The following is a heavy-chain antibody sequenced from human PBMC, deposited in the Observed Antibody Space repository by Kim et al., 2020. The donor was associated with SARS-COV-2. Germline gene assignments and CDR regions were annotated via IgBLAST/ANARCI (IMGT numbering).Heavy chain of an antibody. J-gene: IGHJ3*02. Sequence: GGSLRLSCAASGFNFSSYGMHWVRQAPGKGLEWVAVIWYDGSNKYYADSVKGRFTISRDNSKHTLYLQMNRLRAEDTAVYYCARGDKSSHDAFDIWGQGT. V-gene: IGHV3-33*01. CDR3: ARGDKSSHDAFDI. CDR2: IWYDGSNK. D-gene: IGHD2-21*01. CDR1: GFNFSSYG.